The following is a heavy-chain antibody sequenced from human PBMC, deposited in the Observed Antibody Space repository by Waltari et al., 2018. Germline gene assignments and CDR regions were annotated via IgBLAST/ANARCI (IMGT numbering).Heavy chain of an antibody. D-gene: IGHD1-26*01. CDR2: ISAYNGNT. Sequence: VQLVQSGAEVKKPGASVKVSCKASGYTFTNYGSSGARQAPGQGLEWMGWISAYNGNTNYAQNLQGRVTMTTDTSTTTAYMELRSLRSDDTAVYYCARYSGSYPVDYWGQGTLVTVSS. V-gene: IGHV1-18*01. CDR1: GYTFTNYG. CDR3: ARYSGSYPVDY. J-gene: IGHJ4*01.